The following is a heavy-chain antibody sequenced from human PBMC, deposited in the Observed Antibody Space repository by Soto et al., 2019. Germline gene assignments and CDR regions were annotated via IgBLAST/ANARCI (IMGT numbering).Heavy chain of an antibody. CDR1: VGSISSGVYS. CDR3: AIYDSSGSRGFQH. V-gene: IGHV4-31*03. Sequence: QVQLQESGPGLVKPSQTLSLTCTVSVGSISSGVYSWSWIRQHPGKGLEWIGYIFYSGSTYYNPSLKSRVTISVDPSKNQFSLKLSSVTAADTAVYYCAIYDSSGSRGFQHWGQGTLITVSS. J-gene: IGHJ1*01. D-gene: IGHD3-22*01. CDR2: IFYSGST.